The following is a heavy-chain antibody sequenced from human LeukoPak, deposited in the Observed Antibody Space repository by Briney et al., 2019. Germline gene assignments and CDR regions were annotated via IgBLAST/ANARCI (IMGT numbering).Heavy chain of an antibody. CDR1: GYTFTELS. CDR3: ATRALRFLEWSEFDY. V-gene: IGHV1-24*01. D-gene: IGHD3-3*01. CDR2: FDPAEGEN. J-gene: IGHJ4*02. Sequence: GASVKVSCKVSGYTFTELSVHWVRQAPGKGLEWMGGFDPAEGENIDAQKFQGRVTLTVDTSTETVYMELSSLTSDDTAVYYCATRALRFLEWSEFDYWGQGTLVTVSS.